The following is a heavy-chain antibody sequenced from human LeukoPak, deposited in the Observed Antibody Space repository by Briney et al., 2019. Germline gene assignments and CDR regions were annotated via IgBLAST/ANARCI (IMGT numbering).Heavy chain of an antibody. V-gene: IGHV1-69*04. CDR1: GGTFSSYA. J-gene: IGHJ4*02. CDR2: IIPILGIA. D-gene: IGHD4-23*01. Sequence: ASVKVSCKASGGTFSSYAISWVRQAPGQGLEWMGRIIPILGIANYAQKFQGRVTITADKSTSTAYMELSSLRSEDTAVYYCASPTDRGNSNHFDYWGQGTLVTVSS. CDR3: ASPTDRGNSNHFDY.